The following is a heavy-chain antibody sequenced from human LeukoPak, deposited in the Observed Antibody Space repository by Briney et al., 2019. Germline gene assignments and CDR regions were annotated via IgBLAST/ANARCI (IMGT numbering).Heavy chain of an antibody. CDR1: GGTFSSYA. V-gene: IGHV1-69*06. D-gene: IGHD3-22*01. Sequence: ASVKVSCKASGGTFSSYAISWVRQAPGQGLEWMGGIIPIFGTANYAQKFQGRVTITADKSTSTVYMELSSLRSEDTAVYYCARTYYYDSSGYYPFDYWGQGTLVTVSS. J-gene: IGHJ4*02. CDR3: ARTYYYDSSGYYPFDY. CDR2: IIPIFGTA.